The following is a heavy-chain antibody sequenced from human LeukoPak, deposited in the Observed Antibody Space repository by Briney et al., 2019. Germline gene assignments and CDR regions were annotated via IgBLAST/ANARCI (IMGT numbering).Heavy chain of an antibody. J-gene: IGHJ2*01. V-gene: IGHV3-30-3*01. D-gene: IGHD3-22*01. CDR3: ARDPRYYYDSSGYYSPWADWYFDL. CDR2: ISYDGSNK. Sequence: GGSLRLSCAASGFTFSSYAMHWVRQAPGKGLEWVAVISYDGSNKYYADSVKGRFTISRDNSKNTLYLQMNSLRAEDTAVYYCARDPRYYYDSSGYYSPWADWYFDLWGRGTLVTVSS. CDR1: GFTFSSYA.